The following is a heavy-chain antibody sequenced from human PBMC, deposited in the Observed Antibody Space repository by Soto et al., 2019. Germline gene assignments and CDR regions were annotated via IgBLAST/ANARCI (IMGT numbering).Heavy chain of an antibody. Sequence: QVQLQESGPGLVKPSETLSLTCTVSGGSISSYYWSWIRQPPGKGLEWIGYIYYSGSTNYNPSLKIRVTISVDTSKNQFSLKPSSVNDADTAVYYCTRSDETSRKRDYYYYYMDVWGKGTTVIVSS. V-gene: IGHV4-59*08. CDR1: GGSISSYY. D-gene: IGHD6-13*01. CDR2: IYYSGST. J-gene: IGHJ6*03. CDR3: TRSDETSRKRDYYYYYMDV.